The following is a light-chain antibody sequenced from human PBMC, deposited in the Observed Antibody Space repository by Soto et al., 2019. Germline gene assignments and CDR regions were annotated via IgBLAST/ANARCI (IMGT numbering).Light chain of an antibody. Sequence: DIVMTQSPDSLAVSLGERATINCKSSQSVLYSSKNKNYLAWFQQKPGQAPKLLIYWASTRESGVPDRFSGSGSGTDFTLTISSLQAEDVAVYYCQRYYSTPITFGQGTRLEIK. CDR3: QRYYSTPIT. V-gene: IGKV4-1*01. CDR1: QSVLYSSKNKNY. J-gene: IGKJ5*01. CDR2: WAS.